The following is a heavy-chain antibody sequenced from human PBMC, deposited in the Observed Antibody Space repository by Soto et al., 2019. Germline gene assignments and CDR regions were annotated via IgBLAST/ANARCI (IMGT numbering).Heavy chain of an antibody. CDR1: GGSISGFY. Sequence: PSETLSLTCTVSGGSISGFYWSWVRQSPGKELEWIGNIYYSGSKNYNPSLKSRVTMSVDTSKNQFSLKLYSVIAADTAVYYCARVHWGSKSYPKLWWFDPWGQGTPVTVSS. CDR3: ARVHWGSKSYPKLWWFDP. V-gene: IGHV4-59*01. CDR2: IYYSGSK. D-gene: IGHD3-16*01. J-gene: IGHJ5*02.